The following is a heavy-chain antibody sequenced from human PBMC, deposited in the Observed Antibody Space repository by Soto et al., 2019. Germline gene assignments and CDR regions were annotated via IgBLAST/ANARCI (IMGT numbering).Heavy chain of an antibody. CDR1: GFTCSSYG. CDR3: AKVMPRGNMITLGGGIASGFDY. CDR2: ISYDGSNK. D-gene: IGHD3-16*02. Sequence: ESGGGVVHPGRSLRLACAASGFTCSSYGMHWVRQAPGKALEWVAVISYDGSNKYYADSVKGRFTISRDNSKNTLYLQMNSLIAEDTVVYYCAKVMPRGNMITLGGGIASGFDYWGQGTLVTVSS. J-gene: IGHJ4*02. V-gene: IGHV3-30*18.